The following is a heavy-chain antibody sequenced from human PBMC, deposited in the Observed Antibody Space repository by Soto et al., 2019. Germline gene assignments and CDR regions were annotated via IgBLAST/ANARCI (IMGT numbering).Heavy chain of an antibody. V-gene: IGHV1-2*04. CDR1: GYTFTSYG. Sequence: ASVKVSCKASGYTFTSYGISWVRQAPGQGLEWMGWINPNSGGTNYAQKFQGWVTMTRDTSISTAYMELSRLRSDDTAVYYCARGGEVVTATFDYWGQGTLVTVS. CDR2: INPNSGGT. CDR3: ARGGEVVTATFDY. J-gene: IGHJ4*02. D-gene: IGHD2-21*02.